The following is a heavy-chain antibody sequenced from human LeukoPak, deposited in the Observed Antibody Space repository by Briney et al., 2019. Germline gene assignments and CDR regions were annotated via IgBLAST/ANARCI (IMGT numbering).Heavy chain of an antibody. CDR2: IYTDGTT. D-gene: IGHD3-22*01. CDR1: GFIVGGNY. J-gene: IGHJ3*02. Sequence: GGSLRLSCAASGFIVGGNYMSWVRQPPGKGPEWVAVIYTDGTTHYTDSVKGRFTLSRDDSENTLFLQLNSLRADDTAMYYCARGNYYDYAFDIWGQGTMVLVSS. V-gene: IGHV3-66*01. CDR3: ARGNYYDYAFDI.